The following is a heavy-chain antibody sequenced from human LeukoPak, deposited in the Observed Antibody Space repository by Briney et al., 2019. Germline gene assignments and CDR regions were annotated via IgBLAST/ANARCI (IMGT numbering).Heavy chain of an antibody. Sequence: KPSETLSPTCAVYGGSFSGYYWSWIRQPPGKGLEWIGEINHSGSTNYNPSLKSRVTISVDTSKNQFSLKLSSVTAADTAVYYCARGRFITAAGTHFDYWGQGTLVTVSS. CDR1: GGSFSGYY. V-gene: IGHV4-34*01. J-gene: IGHJ4*02. CDR3: ARGRFITAAGTHFDY. CDR2: INHSGST. D-gene: IGHD6-13*01.